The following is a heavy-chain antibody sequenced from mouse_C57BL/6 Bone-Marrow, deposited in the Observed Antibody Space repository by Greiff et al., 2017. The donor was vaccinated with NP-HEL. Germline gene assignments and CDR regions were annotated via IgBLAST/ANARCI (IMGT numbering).Heavy chain of an antibody. V-gene: IGHV5-17*01. Sequence: EVQRVESGGGLVKPGGSLKLSCAASGFTFSDYGMHWVRQAPEKGLEWVAYISSGSSTIYYADTVKGRFTISRDHAKNTLFLQMTSLRSEDTAMYYCATNGDWYFDVWGTGTTVTVSS. CDR2: ISSGSSTI. CDR3: ATNGDWYFDV. CDR1: GFTFSDYG. J-gene: IGHJ1*03.